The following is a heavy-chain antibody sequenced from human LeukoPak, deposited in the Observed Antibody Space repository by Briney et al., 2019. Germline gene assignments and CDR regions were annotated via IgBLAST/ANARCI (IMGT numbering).Heavy chain of an antibody. Sequence: EASVKVSCKASGYSFSSYGITWVRQAPGQGLEWLGWISASNGNTNYAQKLQGRVTMTSDTSPSTAYMDLRSLTPDDTAFYYCARYPLSYTGNWHYFFDYWGQGTLLTVSS. CDR2: ISASNGNT. J-gene: IGHJ4*02. CDR1: GYSFSSYG. CDR3: ARYPLSYTGNWHYFFDY. D-gene: IGHD1-7*01. V-gene: IGHV1-18*01.